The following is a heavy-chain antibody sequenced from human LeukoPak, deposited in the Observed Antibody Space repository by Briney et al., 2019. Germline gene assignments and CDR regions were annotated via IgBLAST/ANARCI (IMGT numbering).Heavy chain of an antibody. CDR1: GFTFDDYA. D-gene: IGHD1-26*01. CDR2: ISWNSGSI. V-gene: IGHV3-9*01. CDR3: AKERSAYSGSRRDLDY. Sequence: GGSLRLSCTASGFTFDDYAMHWVRQAPGKGLEWVSGISWNSGSIGYADSVKGRFTISRDNAKNSLYLQMNSLRAEDTALYYCAKERSAYSGSRRDLDYWGQGTLVTVSS. J-gene: IGHJ4*02.